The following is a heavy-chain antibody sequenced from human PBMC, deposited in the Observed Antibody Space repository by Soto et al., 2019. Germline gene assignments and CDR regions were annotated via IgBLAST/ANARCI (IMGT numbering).Heavy chain of an antibody. D-gene: IGHD2-15*01. CDR2: IYYSGST. CDR1: CGSISSSSYY. J-gene: IGHJ4*02. Sequence: SETLSLTCTVSCGSISSSSYYWAWIRQPPGKGLEWLGLIYYSGSTYYNPSLKSRVTISVDTSKKHFSLKVSSVTAADTAVYFCATSVVAATLLDNWGQGTLVTV. CDR3: ATSVVAATLLDN. V-gene: IGHV4-39*02.